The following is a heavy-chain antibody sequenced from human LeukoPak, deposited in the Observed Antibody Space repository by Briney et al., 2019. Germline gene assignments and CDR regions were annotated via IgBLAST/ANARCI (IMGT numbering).Heavy chain of an antibody. Sequence: SETLSLTCTVSGGSISSYHWSWVRQPPGRGLEGIGYISHSGNTNYNPSLKSRVTISVDTSKNQFSLKLSSVTAADTAVYYCASMPFHYVSSSSGYYWYYFHYWGQGTLVTVSS. CDR1: GGSISSYH. CDR3: ASMPFHYVSSSSGYYWYYFHY. CDR2: ISHSGNT. J-gene: IGHJ4*02. D-gene: IGHD3-22*01. V-gene: IGHV4-59*01.